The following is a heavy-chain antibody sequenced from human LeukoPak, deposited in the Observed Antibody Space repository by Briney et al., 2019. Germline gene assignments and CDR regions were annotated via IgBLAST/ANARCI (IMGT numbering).Heavy chain of an antibody. CDR3: ARDTGWYFDL. V-gene: IGHV3-30*03. J-gene: IGHJ2*01. CDR1: GFTFSSYG. Sequence: TGGSLRLSCAASGFTFSSYGMHWVRQAPGKGLEWVAVISYDGSNKYYADSVKGRFTISRDNAKNTVFLQMISLRAEDTAVYYCARDTGWYFDLWGRGTLVTVSS. D-gene: IGHD4-17*01. CDR2: ISYDGSNK.